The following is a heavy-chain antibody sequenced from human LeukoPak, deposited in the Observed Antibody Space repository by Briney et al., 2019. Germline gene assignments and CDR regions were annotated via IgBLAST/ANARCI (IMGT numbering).Heavy chain of an antibody. CDR3: TLKWELGTMFDY. J-gene: IGHJ4*02. Sequence: GGSLRLSCAASGFTFSSYAMSWVRQAPGKGLEWVSAISGSGGSTYYADSVKGRFTISRDNSKNTLYLQMNSLRAEDTAVYYCTLKWELGTMFDYWGQGTLVTVSS. CDR2: ISGSGGST. V-gene: IGHV3-23*01. D-gene: IGHD1-26*01. CDR1: GFTFSSYA.